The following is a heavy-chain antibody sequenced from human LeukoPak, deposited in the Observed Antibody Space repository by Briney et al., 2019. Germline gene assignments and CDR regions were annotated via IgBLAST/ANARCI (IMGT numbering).Heavy chain of an antibody. V-gene: IGHV4-59*08. J-gene: IGHJ3*02. Sequence: SETLSLTCTVSGGSISSYYWSWIRQPPGKGLEWIGYIYYSGSTNYNPSLKSRVTISVDTSKNQFSLKLSSMTAADTAVYYCARHPTGDLAFDIWGQGTMVTVSS. CDR1: GGSISSYY. CDR3: ARHPTGDLAFDI. CDR2: IYYSGST. D-gene: IGHD7-27*01.